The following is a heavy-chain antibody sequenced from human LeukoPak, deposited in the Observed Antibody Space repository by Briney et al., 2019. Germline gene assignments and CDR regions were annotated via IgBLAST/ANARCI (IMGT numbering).Heavy chain of an antibody. V-gene: IGHV3-20*04. D-gene: IGHD6-13*01. CDR2: INWNGGST. J-gene: IGHJ4*02. CDR3: ARGSRYSSSWYGFRNYFDY. CDR1: GFTFDDYG. Sequence: GGSLRLSCAASGFTFDDYGMSWVRQAPGKGLEWVSGINWNGGSTGYADSVKGRFTISRDNAKNSLYLQMNSLRAEDTAVYYCARGSRYSSSWYGFRNYFDYWGQGTLVTVSS.